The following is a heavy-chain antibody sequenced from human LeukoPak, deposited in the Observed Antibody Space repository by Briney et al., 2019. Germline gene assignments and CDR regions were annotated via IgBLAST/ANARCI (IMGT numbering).Heavy chain of an antibody. J-gene: IGHJ4*02. Sequence: PSGTLSLTCTVSGGSISDSSYYWGWIRQPPGKGPEWLGTVHYSGTTYYNSSLKSRVILSVDASKNQFSLMVSSVTAADTAVYYCARLSYGIYGNYFFDQWGQGTLVAVSS. CDR3: ARLSYGIYGNYFFDQ. CDR2: VHYSGTT. D-gene: IGHD4-17*01. CDR1: GGSISDSSYY. V-gene: IGHV4-39*01.